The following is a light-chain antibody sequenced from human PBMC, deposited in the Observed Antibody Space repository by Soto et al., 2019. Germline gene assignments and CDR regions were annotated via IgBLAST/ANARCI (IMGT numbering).Light chain of an antibody. CDR2: GAS. CDR1: QSVSSN. CDR3: QQYNNWPLYT. J-gene: IGKJ2*01. Sequence: EVVMTQSPATLSVSPGERATLSCRASQSVSSNLAWYQQNPSQAPRLLIFGASTRATGIPARFSGSGSGIEFTLTISSLQSEDFAVYYCQQYNNWPLYTFGQGTKLEIK. V-gene: IGKV3D-15*01.